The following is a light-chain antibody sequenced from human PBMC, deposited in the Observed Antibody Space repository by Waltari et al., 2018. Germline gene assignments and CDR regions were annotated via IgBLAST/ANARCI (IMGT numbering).Light chain of an antibody. CDR3: QQYNSYSRT. CDR1: QSISSW. J-gene: IGKJ1*01. Sequence: MQMTQAPSTRSGSVGDRLTSTCRASQSISSWLAWYQQKPGKAPKLLIYKASSLESGVPSRFSGSGSGTEFTLTISSLQPDDFATYYCQQYNSYSRTFGQGTKVEIK. CDR2: KAS. V-gene: IGKV1-5*03.